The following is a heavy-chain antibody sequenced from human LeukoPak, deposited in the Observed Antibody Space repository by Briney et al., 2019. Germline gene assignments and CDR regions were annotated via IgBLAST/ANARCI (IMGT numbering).Heavy chain of an antibody. CDR1: GFSVSDNY. CDR3: SKGHYGNTPQ. Sequence: PGGSLRLSCAASGFSVSDNYMNWVRQAPGKGLEWVSVIYDDGTTYYADSVRGRFTISRDNSKNTSYVQMNSLRAEDTPVYYCSKGHYGNTPQWGQGSLVTVSS. V-gene: IGHV3-66*01. J-gene: IGHJ4*02. CDR2: IYDDGTT. D-gene: IGHD1/OR15-1a*01.